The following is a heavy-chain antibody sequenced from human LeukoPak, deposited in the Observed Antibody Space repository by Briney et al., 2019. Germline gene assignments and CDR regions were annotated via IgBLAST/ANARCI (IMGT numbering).Heavy chain of an antibody. J-gene: IGHJ5*02. CDR1: GFTFSSHG. CDR3: VREGGSGWYSGWFDP. V-gene: IGHV3-7*01. CDR2: INKDGSEK. D-gene: IGHD6-19*01. Sequence: GGPLRLSCAASGFTFSSHGMNWVRQAPGKGLEWVANINKDGSEKKYVDSGKGRFTISRDNADNSLYLQMNSLRVEDTAVYYCVREGGSGWYSGWFDPWGQGTLVTVSS.